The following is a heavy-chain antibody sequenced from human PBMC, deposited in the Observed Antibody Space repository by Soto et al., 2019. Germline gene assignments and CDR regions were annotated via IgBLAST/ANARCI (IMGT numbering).Heavy chain of an antibody. V-gene: IGHV3-11*05. Sequence: QVQLVESGGGLVKPGGSLRLSCAASGFTFSDYYMGWVRQAPGKGLEWVSYISSRSTYTNYADSVKGRFTISRDNAKDSLYLQMNSLRAEDSAVYYCARNWGNPDYVYWYFDLWGRGTLVTVSS. CDR1: GFTFSDYY. CDR2: ISSRSTYT. D-gene: IGHD4-17*01. J-gene: IGHJ2*01. CDR3: ARNWGNPDYVYWYFDL.